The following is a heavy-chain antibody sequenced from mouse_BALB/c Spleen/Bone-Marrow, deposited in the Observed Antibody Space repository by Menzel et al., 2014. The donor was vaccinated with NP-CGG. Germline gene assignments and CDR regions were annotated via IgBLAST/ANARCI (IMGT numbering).Heavy chain of an antibody. D-gene: IGHD2-1*01. CDR2: IDPSDSET. J-gene: IGHJ3*01. V-gene: IGHV1S127*01. CDR1: GYSFTSYW. Sequence: VQLQQSGPQLVRPGASVKISCKASGYSFTSYWMHWVKQRPGQGLEWIGMIDPSDSETRLNQKFKDKATLTVDKSSSTAYMQLNSPTSEDSAVYYCASPSDGNPFAYWGQGTLVTVSA. CDR3: ASPSDGNPFAY.